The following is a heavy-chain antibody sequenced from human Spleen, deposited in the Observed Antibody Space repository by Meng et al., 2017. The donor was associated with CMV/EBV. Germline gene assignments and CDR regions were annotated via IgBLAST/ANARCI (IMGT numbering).Heavy chain of an antibody. Sequence: GSFSGYYWSWIRQPPGKGLEWIGEINHSGSTNYNPSLKSRVTISVDTSKNQFSLRLSSVTAADTAVYYCARVRGDIVAVPAAYSFDYWGQGTLVTVSS. CDR1: GSFSGYY. J-gene: IGHJ4*02. CDR2: INHSGST. V-gene: IGHV4-34*09. CDR3: ARVRGDIVAVPAAYSFDY. D-gene: IGHD2-2*01.